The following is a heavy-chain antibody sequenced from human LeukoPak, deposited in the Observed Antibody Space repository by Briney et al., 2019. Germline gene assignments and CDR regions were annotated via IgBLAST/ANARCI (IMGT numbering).Heavy chain of an antibody. CDR1: GGSISSYY. Sequence: SETLSLTCTVSGGSISSYYWSWIQQPPGKGLEWIGYIYYSGSTNYNPSLKSRVTISVDTSKNQFSLKLSSVTAADTAVYYCARVHYYDSSGYLRPGYFQHWGQGTLVTVSS. J-gene: IGHJ1*01. CDR2: IYYSGST. D-gene: IGHD3-22*01. V-gene: IGHV4-59*01. CDR3: ARVHYYDSSGYLRPGYFQH.